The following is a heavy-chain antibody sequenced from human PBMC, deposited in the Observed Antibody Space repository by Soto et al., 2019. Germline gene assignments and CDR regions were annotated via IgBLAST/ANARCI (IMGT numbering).Heavy chain of an antibody. CDR2: ISYDGSNK. V-gene: IGHV3-30*18. CDR3: AKQGPKSSFDY. CDR1: GFTFSSYG. J-gene: IGHJ4*02. Sequence: GGSLRLSCAASGFTFSSYGMHWVRQAPGKGLEWVAVISYDGSNKYYADSVKGRFTISRDNSKNTLYLQMNSLRAEDTAVYYCAKQGPKSSFDYWGQGTLVTVSS.